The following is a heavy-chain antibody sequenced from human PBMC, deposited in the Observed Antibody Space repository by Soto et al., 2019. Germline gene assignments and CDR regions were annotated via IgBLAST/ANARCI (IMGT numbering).Heavy chain of an antibody. J-gene: IGHJ6*02. CDR2: IIPIFGTA. CDR1: GGTFSSYA. CDR3: ARSQGGSSSLDIYYYYYYGLDV. D-gene: IGHD2-15*01. Sequence: ASVKVSCKAPGGTFSSYAISWVRQAPGQGLEWMGGIIPIFGTAKYAQKFQGRVTITADESTSTGYMELSSLRSEDTAVYYCARSQGGSSSLDIYYYYYYGLDVWGHGTTVTLSS. V-gene: IGHV1-69*13.